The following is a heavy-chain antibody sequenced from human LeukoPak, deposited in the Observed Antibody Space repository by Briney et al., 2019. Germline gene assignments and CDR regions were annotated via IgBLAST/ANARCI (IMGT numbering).Heavy chain of an antibody. CDR1: GFTFRSYG. CDR2: IWYDGSNK. CDR3: ARAIAYNFWSGYFDGAFDI. V-gene: IGHV3-33*01. Sequence: GRSLRLSCAASGFTFRSYGMHWVRQAPGKGLEWVAVIWYDGSNKYYADSVKGRFTISRDNSKNTLYLQMNSLRAEDTAVYYCARAIAYNFWSGYFDGAFDIWGQGTMVTVSS. J-gene: IGHJ3*02. D-gene: IGHD3-3*01.